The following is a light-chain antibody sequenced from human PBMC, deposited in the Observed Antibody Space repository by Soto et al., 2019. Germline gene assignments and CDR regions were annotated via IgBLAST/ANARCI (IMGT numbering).Light chain of an antibody. Sequence: QSALIQPASVSGSPGQSITISCTGTSSDVGGSNYVSWYQHHPHRAPKLLIYEVSYRPSGVSNRFSGSKSGNTASLTISGLQAEDEADYYCGTWDSSLRVGVFGGGTKLTVL. V-gene: IGLV2-14*01. CDR2: EVS. J-gene: IGLJ3*02. CDR3: GTWDSSLRVGV. CDR1: SSDVGGSNY.